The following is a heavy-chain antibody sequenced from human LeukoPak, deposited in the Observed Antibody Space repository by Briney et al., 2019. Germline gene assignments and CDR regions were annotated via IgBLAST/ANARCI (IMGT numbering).Heavy chain of an antibody. D-gene: IGHD2-2*01. CDR2: IRYDGSNK. J-gene: IGHJ4*02. CDR3: ARVAGYCSTTSCYGYYFDS. V-gene: IGHV3-30*02. Sequence: PGGSLRLSCAASGFTFSSYGMHWVRQAPGKGLEWVAFIRYDGSNKYYADSVKGRFTISRDNAKNSLYLQMNSLRAEDTAVYYCARVAGYCSTTSCYGYYFDSWGQGTLVTVSS. CDR1: GFTFSSYG.